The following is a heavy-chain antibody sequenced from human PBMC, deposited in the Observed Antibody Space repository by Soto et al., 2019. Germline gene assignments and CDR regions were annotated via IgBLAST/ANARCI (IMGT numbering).Heavy chain of an antibody. Sequence: GESLKISCNGSGYYFPSYWIGWVRQMPGKGLEWMGIFYPGDSDTRYSPSFQGQVTISADRSISTAYLQWSSLKPSDTAMYYCARQGNGAEGFDYWGQGTLVTVYS. CDR1: GYYFPSYW. J-gene: IGHJ4*02. CDR3: ARQGNGAEGFDY. CDR2: FYPGDSDT. V-gene: IGHV5-51*01. D-gene: IGHD4-17*01.